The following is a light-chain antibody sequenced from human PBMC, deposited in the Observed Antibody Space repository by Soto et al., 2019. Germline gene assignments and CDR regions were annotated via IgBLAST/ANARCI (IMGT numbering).Light chain of an antibody. V-gene: IGLV1-40*01. CDR3: QSYDSSLSGFYV. CDR1: SSNIGAGYD. Sequence: QSVLTQPHSVSGAPGQRVTISCTGSSSNIGAGYDVHWYQQLPGTAPKLLIYGNINRPSGVPDRFSGSKSGTSASLAITGLQAEDEADYYCQSYDSSLSGFYVFGTGTKLTVL. J-gene: IGLJ1*01. CDR2: GNI.